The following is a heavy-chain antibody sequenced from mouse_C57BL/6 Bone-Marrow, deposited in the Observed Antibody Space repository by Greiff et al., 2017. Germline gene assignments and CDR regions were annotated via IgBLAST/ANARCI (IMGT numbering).Heavy chain of an antibody. CDR1: GFNIKDDY. J-gene: IGHJ1*03. CDR2: IDPENGDT. CDR3: TPICYASYWYFDV. Sequence: EVQLQQSGAELVRPGASVKLSCTASGFNIKDDYMHWVKQRPEQGLEWIGWIDPENGDTEYASKFQGKATITADTSSNTAYLQLSSLTSEDTAVYYCTPICYASYWYFDVWGTGTTVTVSS. D-gene: IGHD6-1*01. V-gene: IGHV14-4*01.